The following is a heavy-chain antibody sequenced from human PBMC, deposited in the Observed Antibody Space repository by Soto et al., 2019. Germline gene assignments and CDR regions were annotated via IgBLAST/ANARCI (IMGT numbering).Heavy chain of an antibody. CDR2: IIPMFDTT. J-gene: IGHJ3*02. D-gene: IGHD3-22*01. Sequence: SVKVSCKASGGSFSNYAVNWVRQAPGQGLEWMGGIIPMFDTTNNAQKFQGRVTITADESTSTAYMELSSLRSADTAVYYCAIRTYSFDSIGYDGAFDIWGQGTVVTVSS. CDR1: GGSFSNYA. CDR3: AIRTYSFDSIGYDGAFDI. V-gene: IGHV1-69*13.